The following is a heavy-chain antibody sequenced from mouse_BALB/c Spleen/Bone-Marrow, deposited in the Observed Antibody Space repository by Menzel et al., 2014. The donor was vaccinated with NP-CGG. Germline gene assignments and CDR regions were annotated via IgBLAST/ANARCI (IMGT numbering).Heavy chain of an antibody. V-gene: IGHV2-9*02. CDR2: IWAGGST. J-gene: IGHJ1*01. CDR3: ARKDYGSRGGYFDV. Sequence: VKLVESGPGLVAPSQSLSITCTVSGFSLTSYGVHWVRQPPGKGLEWLGLIWAGGSTNYNSALMSRLSISKDNSKSQVFLKMNSLQTDDTAMYYCARKDYGSRGGYFDVWGAETTVTVSS. D-gene: IGHD1-1*01. CDR1: GFSLTSYG.